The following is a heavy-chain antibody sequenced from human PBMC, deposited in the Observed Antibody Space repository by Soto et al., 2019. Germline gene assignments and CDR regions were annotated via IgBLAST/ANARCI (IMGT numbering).Heavy chain of an antibody. Sequence: SETLSLTCAVYGGSFSGNYWSWIRQPPGKGLEWIGEINHSGSTNYNPSLKSRVTIPVDTSKNQFSLKLSSVTAADTAVYYCARGRFRNGSGRLDYWGQGILVTVSS. CDR3: ARGRFRNGSGRLDY. D-gene: IGHD3-10*01. CDR2: INHSGST. J-gene: IGHJ4*02. V-gene: IGHV4-34*01. CDR1: GGSFSGNY.